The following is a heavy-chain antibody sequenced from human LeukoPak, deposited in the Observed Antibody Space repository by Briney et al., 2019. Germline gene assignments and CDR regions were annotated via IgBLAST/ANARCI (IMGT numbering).Heavy chain of an antibody. V-gene: IGHV4-59*01. CDR1: GGSISSYY. CDR2: IYYSGRS. J-gene: IGHJ4*02. D-gene: IGHD6-6*01. Sequence: PSETLSVTCTVSGGSISSYYWSWIRQPPGKGLEWVGYIYYSGRSNYNPSLKSRVTISLDTSKNQFSLMLRSVTAADTAVYYCARASAASGRLAVRPDVGYFDYWGQGTLVTVSS. CDR3: ARASAASGRLAVRPDVGYFDY.